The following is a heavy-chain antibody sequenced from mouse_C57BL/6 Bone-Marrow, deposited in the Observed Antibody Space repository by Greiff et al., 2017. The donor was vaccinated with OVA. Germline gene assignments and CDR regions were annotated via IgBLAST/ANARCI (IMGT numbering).Heavy chain of an antibody. CDR2: ISYDGSN. V-gene: IGHV3-6*01. J-gene: IGHJ3*01. CDR3: ASFAY. Sequence: EVQLQQSGPGLVKPSQSLSLTCSVTGYSITSGYYWNWIRQFPGNKLEWMGYISYDGSNNYNPSLKNRISITRDTSKNQFFLKLKSVTTEDTATYYCASFAYWGQGTLVTVSA. CDR1: GYSITSGYY.